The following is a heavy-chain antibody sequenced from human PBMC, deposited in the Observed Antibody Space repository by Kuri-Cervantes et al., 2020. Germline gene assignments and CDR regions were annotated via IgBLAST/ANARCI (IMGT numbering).Heavy chain of an antibody. CDR3: ARDRGRLQRAFENDY. D-gene: IGHD3-3*02. J-gene: IGHJ4*02. V-gene: IGHV3-21*01. Sequence: GESLKISCAASGFTFSSYSTNWVRQAPGKGLEWVSSISSSSSYIYYADSVKGRFTISRDNAKNSLYLQMNSLRAEDTAIYYCARDRGRLQRAFENDYWGQGTLVTVSS. CDR2: ISSSSSYI. CDR1: GFTFSSYS.